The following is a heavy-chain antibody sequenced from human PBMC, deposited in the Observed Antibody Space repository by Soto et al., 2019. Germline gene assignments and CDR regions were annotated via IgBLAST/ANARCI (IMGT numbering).Heavy chain of an antibody. CDR2: IYNDGTYS. Sequence: GGSLRLSCAASGFIFKMYWMHWVRQSPGKGLVWISRIYNDGTYSDYADSVRGRFTISRDNVNDTLYLQMNNLRAEDSGLYYCTRGPRPISTGTGAYWGQGAQVTVSS. D-gene: IGHD3-10*01. J-gene: IGHJ4*02. CDR3: TRGPRPISTGTGAY. CDR1: GFIFKMYW. V-gene: IGHV3-74*01.